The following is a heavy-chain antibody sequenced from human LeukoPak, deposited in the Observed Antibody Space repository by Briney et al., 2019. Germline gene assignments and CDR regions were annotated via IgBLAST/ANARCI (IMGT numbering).Heavy chain of an antibody. V-gene: IGHV4-39*01. D-gene: IGHD2-2*01. CDR3: ARRIAEDIVVVPAGNYYMDV. J-gene: IGHJ6*03. Sequence: SETLSLTCTVSGDSISSSSSYWGWIRQPPGEGLEWIGSIYYSGSTYYNTSLKSRVTISVDTSKNQFSLKLSSVTAADTAVYYCARRIAEDIVVVPAGNYYMDVWGKGTTVTISS. CDR1: GDSISSSSSY. CDR2: IYYSGST.